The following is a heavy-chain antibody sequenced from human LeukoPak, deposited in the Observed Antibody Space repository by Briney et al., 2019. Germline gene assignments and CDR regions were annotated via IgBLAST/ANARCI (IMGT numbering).Heavy chain of an antibody. V-gene: IGHV1-69*04. D-gene: IGHD6-13*01. J-gene: IGHJ5*02. CDR2: IIPILGIA. CDR3: ATSSIGYSSSWFDP. CDR1: GGTFSSYA. Sequence: SVKVSCKASGGTFSSYAISWVRRAPGQGLEWMGRIIPILGIANYAQKFQGRVTITADKSTSTAYMELSSLRSEDTAVYYCATSSIGYSSSWFDPWGQGTLVTVSS.